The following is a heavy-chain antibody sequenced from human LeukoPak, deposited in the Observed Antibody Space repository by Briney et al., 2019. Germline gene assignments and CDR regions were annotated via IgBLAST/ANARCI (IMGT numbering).Heavy chain of an antibody. Sequence: ASVKVSCTGSGYTFTGNNIHWVRQAPGQGLEWMGWINPNSGATNYAQNFQGRVTMTRDTSISTAYMELSSLRSDDTAVYYCARGLLATTYYWGQGTLVTASS. CDR1: GYTFTGNN. CDR3: ARGLLATTYY. V-gene: IGHV1-2*02. CDR2: INPNSGAT. D-gene: IGHD1-1*01. J-gene: IGHJ4*02.